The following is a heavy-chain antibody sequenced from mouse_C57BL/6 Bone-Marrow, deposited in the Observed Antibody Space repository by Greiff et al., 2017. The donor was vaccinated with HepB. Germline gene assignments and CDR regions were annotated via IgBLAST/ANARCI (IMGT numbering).Heavy chain of an antibody. CDR2: INPSSGYT. CDR3: AGITTVVDWYFDV. Sequence: VKLMESGAELAKPGASVKLSCKASGYTFTSYWMHWVKQRPGQGLEWIGYINPSSGYTKYNQKFKDKATLTADKSYSTAYMQLSSLTYEDSAVYYCAGITTVVDWYFDVWGTGTTVTVSS. V-gene: IGHV1-7*01. D-gene: IGHD1-1*01. CDR1: GYTFTSYW. J-gene: IGHJ1*03.